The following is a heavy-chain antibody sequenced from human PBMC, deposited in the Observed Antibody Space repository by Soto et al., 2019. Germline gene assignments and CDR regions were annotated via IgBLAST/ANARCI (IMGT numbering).Heavy chain of an antibody. CDR3: AKGSTAMTYFVY. CDR1: GFTFSSYG. J-gene: IGHJ4*02. CDR2: ISYDGSNK. Sequence: QVQLVESGGGVVQPGRSLRLPCAASGFTFSSYGMHGVRQAPGKGREWVAVISYDGSNKYYADSVKGRFTISRDNSKNTLYLQMNSLRAEDTAVYYCAKGSTAMTYFVYWGQGTLVTVSS. V-gene: IGHV3-30*18. D-gene: IGHD2-2*01.